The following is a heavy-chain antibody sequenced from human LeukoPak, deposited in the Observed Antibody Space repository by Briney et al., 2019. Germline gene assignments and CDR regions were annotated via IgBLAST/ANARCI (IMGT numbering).Heavy chain of an antibody. CDR2: IIPIFGTA. J-gene: IGHJ6*02. CDR3: ASPMAYCGGDCYYYYYYGMDV. V-gene: IGHV1-69*13. CDR1: GGTFSSYA. D-gene: IGHD2-21*02. Sequence: ASVKVSCKASGGTFSSYAISWVRQAPGQGLEWMGGIIPIFGTANYAQKFQGRVTITADESTSTAYMELSSLRSEDTAVYYCASPMAYCGGDCYYYYYYGMDVWGQGTTVTVSS.